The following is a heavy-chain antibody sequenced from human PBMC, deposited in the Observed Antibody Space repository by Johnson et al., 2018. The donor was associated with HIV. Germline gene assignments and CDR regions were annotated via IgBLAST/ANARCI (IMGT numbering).Heavy chain of an antibody. V-gene: IGHV3-30*02. D-gene: IGHD1-26*01. CDR1: GFTFSSYA. Sequence: QVQLVESGGGVVQPGRSLRLSCAASGFTFSSYALHWVRQAPGKGLEWVAFIRYDGSNKYYADSVKGRFTISRDNSKNPLFLQMNSLRAEDTAVYYCAKRSSDAFDIWGQGTMVTVSS. CDR2: IRYDGSNK. CDR3: AKRSSDAFDI. J-gene: IGHJ3*02.